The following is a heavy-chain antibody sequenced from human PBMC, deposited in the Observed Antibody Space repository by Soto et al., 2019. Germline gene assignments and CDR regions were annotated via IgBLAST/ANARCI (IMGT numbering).Heavy chain of an antibody. V-gene: IGHV1-24*01. CDR3: ATDRGLSYYYYYGMDV. D-gene: IGHD3-10*01. CDR1: GYTLTELS. CDR2: FDPEDGET. J-gene: IGHJ6*02. Sequence: ASVKVSCKXSGYTLTELSMHWVRQAPGKGLEWMGGFDPEDGETIYAQKFQGRVTMTEDTSTDTAYMELSSLRSEDTAVYYCATDRGLSYYYYYGMDVWGQGTTVTVSS.